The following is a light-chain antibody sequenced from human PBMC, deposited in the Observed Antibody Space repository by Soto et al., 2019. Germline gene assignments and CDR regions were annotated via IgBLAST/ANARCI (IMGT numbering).Light chain of an antibody. J-gene: IGKJ3*01. Sequence: EIVLTQSPGTLSVSPGERATLSCRATQSLSRGYLAWYQQQPGQATRLLIYCASNRATGIPDRFIGSGSGTAFTLTISRVEPEDFSVYYCHQYESQPPFTFGPGTKVDFK. CDR3: HQYESQPPFT. V-gene: IGKV3-20*01. CDR1: QSLSRGY. CDR2: CAS.